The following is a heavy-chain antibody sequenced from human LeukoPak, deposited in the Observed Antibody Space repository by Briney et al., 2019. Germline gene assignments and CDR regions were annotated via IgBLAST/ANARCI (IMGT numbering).Heavy chain of an antibody. V-gene: IGHV3-33*01. CDR1: GFTFSSYG. Sequence: GGSLRLSCAASGFTFSSYGMHWVCQAPGKGLEWVAVIWYDGGNKYYADSVKGRFTISRDNSKNTLYLQMNSLRAEDTAVYYCARSYYYDSSHTVDYWGQGTLVTVSS. D-gene: IGHD3-22*01. CDR3: ARSYYYDSSHTVDY. CDR2: IWYDGGNK. J-gene: IGHJ4*02.